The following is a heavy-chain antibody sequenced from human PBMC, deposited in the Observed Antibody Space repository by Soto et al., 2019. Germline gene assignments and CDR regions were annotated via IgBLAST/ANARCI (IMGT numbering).Heavy chain of an antibody. D-gene: IGHD1-20*01. CDR2: INPSGGST. Sequence: GASVKVSCKASGYTFTGYYMHWVRQAPGQGLEWMGIINPSGGSTSYAQKFQGRVTMTRDTSTSTVYMELSSLRSEDTAVYYCAREEAITGSPIRYYYYGMDVWGQGTTVTVSS. V-gene: IGHV1-46*01. J-gene: IGHJ6*02. CDR3: AREEAITGSPIRYYYYGMDV. CDR1: GYTFTGYY.